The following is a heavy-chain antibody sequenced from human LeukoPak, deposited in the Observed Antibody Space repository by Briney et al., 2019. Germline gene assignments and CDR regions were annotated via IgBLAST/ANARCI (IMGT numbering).Heavy chain of an antibody. CDR1: GFTFSNYG. CDR2: IWYDGSNR. CDR3: ARDYYSAYSDSSGYFDY. J-gene: IGHJ4*02. V-gene: IGHV3-33*01. D-gene: IGHD3-22*01. Sequence: PGGSLRLSCAASGFTFSNYGMHWVRQAPDKGLEWVAVIWYDGSNRFYAESVTGRFTISRDNSKNTLSLRIDHLRAEDTALYYRARDYYSAYSDSSGYFDYWGQGTLATVSS.